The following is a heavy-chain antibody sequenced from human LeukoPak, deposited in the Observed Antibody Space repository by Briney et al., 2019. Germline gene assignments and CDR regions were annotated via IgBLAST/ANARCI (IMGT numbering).Heavy chain of an antibody. D-gene: IGHD3-22*01. CDR2: ISGSGGST. J-gene: IGHJ4*02. V-gene: IGHV3-23*01. CDR1: GFTFSSYA. CDR3: ARAAEPYDSSGYYYFDY. Sequence: GGSLRLSCAASGFTFSSYAMSWVRQAPGKGLEWVSAISGSGGSTYYADSVKGRFTISRDNSKNTLYLQMNSLRAEDTAVYYCARAAEPYDSSGYYYFDYWGQGTLVTVSS.